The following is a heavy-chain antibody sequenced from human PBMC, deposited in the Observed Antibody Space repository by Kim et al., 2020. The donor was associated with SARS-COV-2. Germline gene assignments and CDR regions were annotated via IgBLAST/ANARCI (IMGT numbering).Heavy chain of an antibody. D-gene: IGHD6-13*01. CDR3: ARDTNIAAAGNTDY. V-gene: IGHV3-21*01. Sequence: ADSVKGRVTSSRDNAKNSLYLQMNSLRAEETAVYYCARDTNIAAAGNTDYWGQGTLVTVSS. J-gene: IGHJ4*02.